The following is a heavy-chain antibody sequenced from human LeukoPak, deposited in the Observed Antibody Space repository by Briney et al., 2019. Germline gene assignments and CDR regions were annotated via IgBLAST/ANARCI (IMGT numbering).Heavy chain of an antibody. V-gene: IGHV4-59*01. Sequence: PSETLSLTCTVSGGSISSYYWSWIRQPPGKGLEWIGYIYYSGTTNYNPSLKSRVTISVDTSKNQFSLKLSSVTAADTAVYYCARKTTGYSSGWYGEPYFDYWGQGTLVTVSS. CDR2: IYYSGTT. CDR1: GGSISSYY. CDR3: ARKTTGYSSGWYGEPYFDY. D-gene: IGHD6-19*01. J-gene: IGHJ4*02.